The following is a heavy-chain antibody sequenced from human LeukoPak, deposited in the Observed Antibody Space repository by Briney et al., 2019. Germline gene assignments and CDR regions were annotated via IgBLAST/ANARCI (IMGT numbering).Heavy chain of an antibody. J-gene: IGHJ5*02. D-gene: IGHD2-2*01. CDR3: ARDPTSYCSSTSCYENWFDP. CDR1: GFTVSSNY. Sequence: GGSLRLSCAASGFTVSSNYMSWVRQAPGKGLEWVSVIYSGGSTYYADSVKGRFTISRDNSKNTLYLQMNSLRAEDTAVYYCARDPTSYCSSTSCYENWFDPWGQGTLVTVSS. CDR2: IYSGGST. V-gene: IGHV3-66*01.